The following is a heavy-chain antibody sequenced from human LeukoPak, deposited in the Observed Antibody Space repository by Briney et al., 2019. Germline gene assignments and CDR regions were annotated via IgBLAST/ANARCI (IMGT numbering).Heavy chain of an antibody. V-gene: IGHV3-48*02. CDR3: ASAIASYCSGGSCYPPFDYYYGMDV. Sequence: GGSLRLSCAASGFTFSSYSMNWVRQAPGKGLEWVSYISISSSTIYYADSVKGRFTISRDNAKNSLYLQMNSLRDEDTAVYYCASAIASYCSGGSCYPPFDYYYGMDVWGQGTTVTVSS. CDR2: ISISSSTI. D-gene: IGHD2-15*01. CDR1: GFTFSSYS. J-gene: IGHJ6*02.